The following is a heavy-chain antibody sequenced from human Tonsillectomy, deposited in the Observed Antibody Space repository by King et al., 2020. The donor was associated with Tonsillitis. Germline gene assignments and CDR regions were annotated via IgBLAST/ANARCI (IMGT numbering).Heavy chain of an antibody. D-gene: IGHD3-22*01. CDR1: GFSFSSYN. CDR3: ARYYYDSSGYFYGAC. Sequence: VQLVESGGGLVQPGGSLRLSCAASGFSFSSYNMNWVRQAPGKGLEWVSYISSSSSTIYYADSVKGRFTISRDNAKNSLYLQMNSLRDEDTAVYYCARYYYDSSGYFYGACWGQGTLVTVCS. CDR2: ISSSSSTI. V-gene: IGHV3-48*02. J-gene: IGHJ4*02.